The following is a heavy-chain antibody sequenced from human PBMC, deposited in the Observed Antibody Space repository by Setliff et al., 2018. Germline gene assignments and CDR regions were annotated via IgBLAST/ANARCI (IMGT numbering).Heavy chain of an antibody. CDR1: GFTFSDAW. CDR3: ITLRKYGINWYWGE. D-gene: IGHD6-13*01. V-gene: IGHV3-15*01. CDR2: IRSKSDGGTT. J-gene: IGHJ4*02. Sequence: LRLSCAASGFTFSDAWMSWVRQAPGKGLEWVGRIRSKSDGGTTDYTTPMKGRFIISRDDSKNMLYLQMNSLKTEDTAVYYCITLRKYGINWYWGEWGQGTLVTVSS.